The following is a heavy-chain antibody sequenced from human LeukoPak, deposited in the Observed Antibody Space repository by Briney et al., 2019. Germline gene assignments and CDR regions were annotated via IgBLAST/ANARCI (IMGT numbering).Heavy chain of an antibody. V-gene: IGHV4-4*02. CDR3: ARAGGSLAAGGTEGINFQY. CDR1: GGSITQTNY. D-gene: IGHD6-13*01. Sequence: SETLSLTCDVSGGSITQTNYWTWVRQPPGKGLEWIGEVNLQGGTNYNPSLLRRVAISVDTSANHVSLQMTSVTAADTAVYYCARAGGSLAAGGTEGINFQYWGQGTLVTVSS. CDR2: VNLQGGT. J-gene: IGHJ1*01.